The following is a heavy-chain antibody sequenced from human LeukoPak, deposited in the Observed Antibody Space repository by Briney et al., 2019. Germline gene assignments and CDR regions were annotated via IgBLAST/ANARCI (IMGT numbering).Heavy chain of an antibody. V-gene: IGHV3-7*01. CDR2: IKQDGSEI. Sequence: PGGSLRLSCAASGFTFRNYWMTWVRQAPGKGLEWVANIKQDGSEIYYVDSLKGRFTISRDNAKNSLYQQMHSLRAEDTAVYYCVRDQYAYCVTTSCYDLGGYFDYWGQGTLVTVSS. D-gene: IGHD2-2*01. CDR3: VRDQYAYCVTTSCYDLGGYFDY. J-gene: IGHJ4*02. CDR1: GFTFRNYW.